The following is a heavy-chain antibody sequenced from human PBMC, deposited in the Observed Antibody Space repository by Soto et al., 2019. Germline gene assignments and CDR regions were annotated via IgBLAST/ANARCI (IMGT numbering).Heavy chain of an antibody. J-gene: IGHJ6*01. CDR3: ARGLWFGELGHGXYYYGMDV. CDR1: GGSISSYY. Sequence: SETLSLTWSVAGGSISSYYWSWIRQPPGKGLEWIGYIYYSGSTHSHPSLKSRVTISVDTSKNPFSLKLSSVTAADTAVYYCARGLWFGELGHGXYYYGMDV. CDR2: IYYSGST. D-gene: IGHD3-10*01. V-gene: IGHV4-59*01.